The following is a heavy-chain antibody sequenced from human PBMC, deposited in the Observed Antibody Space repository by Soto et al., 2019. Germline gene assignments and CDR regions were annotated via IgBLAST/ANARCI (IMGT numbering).Heavy chain of an antibody. CDR1: GFTFSSYG. V-gene: IGHV3-33*01. CDR2: IWYDGSNK. D-gene: IGHD5-12*01. Sequence: QVQLVESGGGVVQPGRSLRLSCAASGFTFSSYGMHWVRQAPGKGLEWVAVIWYDGSNKYYADSVKGRFTISRDNSNNTLYLQMNSLRAEDTAVYYCAREMATITGFDYWGQGTLVTVSS. J-gene: IGHJ4*02. CDR3: AREMATITGFDY.